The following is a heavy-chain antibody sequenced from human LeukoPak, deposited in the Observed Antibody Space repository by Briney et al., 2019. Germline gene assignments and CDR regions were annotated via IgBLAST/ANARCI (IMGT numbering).Heavy chain of an antibody. CDR2: IYYSGTT. J-gene: IGHJ4*02. V-gene: IGHV4-39*01. CDR3: ARHCGISMALLFFDY. CDR1: GASISSSSHY. Sequence: PSETLSFTCTVSGASISSSSHYWGWIRQPPGKGLEWIGSIYYSGTTYNNPSLKSRVTISVDTSKNQFSLKLTSVTAADTAVYYCARHCGISMALLFFDYWGQGTLVTVSS. D-gene: IGHD1-14*01.